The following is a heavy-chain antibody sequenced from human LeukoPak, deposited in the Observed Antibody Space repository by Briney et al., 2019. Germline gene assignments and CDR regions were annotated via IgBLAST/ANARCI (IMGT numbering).Heavy chain of an antibody. CDR2: ISGSGGST. CDR1: GFTFSSYA. V-gene: IGHV3-23*01. CDR3: AKGDRPYSSGWYNQFDY. J-gene: IGHJ4*02. D-gene: IGHD6-19*01. Sequence: GGSLRLSCAASGFTFSSYAMSWVRQAPGKGLEWVSAISGSGGSTYCADSVKGRFTISRDNSKNTLYLQMNSLRAEDTAVYYCAKGDRPYSSGWYNQFDYWGQGTLVTVSS.